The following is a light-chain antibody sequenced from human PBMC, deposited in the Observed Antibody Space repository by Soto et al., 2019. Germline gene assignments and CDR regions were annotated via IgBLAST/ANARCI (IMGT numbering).Light chain of an antibody. CDR2: GAS. CDR1: QSISSNY. CDR3: QQYGSSPRT. V-gene: IGKV3-20*01. Sequence: EIVLTQSPGTLSMSPGERATLSCRASQSISSNYLAWYQQKPGQAPRLLIYGASSRAPGIPDRFSGSGSGTDFTLTISRLEAEDFAVYYCQQYGSSPRTFGQGTQVEFK. J-gene: IGKJ1*01.